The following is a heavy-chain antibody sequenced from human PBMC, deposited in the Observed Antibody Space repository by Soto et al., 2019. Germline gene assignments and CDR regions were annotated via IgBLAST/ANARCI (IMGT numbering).Heavy chain of an antibody. V-gene: IGHV3-53*01. CDR1: AFTISSKH. J-gene: IGHJ6*02. Sequence: EVQLVESGGGLIQPGGSLRLYWAASAFTISSKHMNWVRQTPGKGLEWVSVIYTGGSAYYADSVKGRFIISRDNFKNTLYLQMNSLRAEDTAVYYCARAIENYYGMDVWGQGTTVTVSS. CDR2: IYTGGSA. CDR3: ARAIENYYGMDV.